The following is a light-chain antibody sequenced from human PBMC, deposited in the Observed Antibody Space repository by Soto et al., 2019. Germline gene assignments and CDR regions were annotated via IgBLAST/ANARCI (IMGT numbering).Light chain of an antibody. J-gene: IGKJ1*01. CDR1: QSISSW. CDR3: QQYNSYSPT. CDR2: KAS. V-gene: IGKV1-5*03. Sequence: DIQMTQSPSTLSASVGDRVTITCRASQSISSWLAWYQQKPGKAPKLLIYKASSLESGVPSRFSGSGSGTDCTLTISSLQPDDFATYDCQQYNSYSPTFGQGTKVEIK.